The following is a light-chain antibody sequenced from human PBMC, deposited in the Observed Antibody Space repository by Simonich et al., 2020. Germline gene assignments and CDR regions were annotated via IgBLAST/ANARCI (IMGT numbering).Light chain of an antibody. CDR2: WAF. V-gene: IGKV4-1*01. Sequence: DIVMTQSPDSLAVSPGERATINCKTSQSVLYSSNNKNYLAWYQQKPGQPPKLLIYWAFTRESGVPDRFSGSGSGTDFTLTISSLQAEDVAVYYCQQYYSTPPITFGPGTKVDIK. J-gene: IGKJ3*01. CDR1: QSVLYSSNNKNY. CDR3: QQYYSTPPIT.